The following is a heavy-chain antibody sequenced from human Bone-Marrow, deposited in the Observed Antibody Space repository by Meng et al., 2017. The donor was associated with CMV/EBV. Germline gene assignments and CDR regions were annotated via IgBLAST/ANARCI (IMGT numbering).Heavy chain of an antibody. J-gene: IGHJ4*02. CDR3: AGGSGIAS. V-gene: IGHV3-7*04. CDR2: IKQDGSEK. CDR1: GFTFNNYA. D-gene: IGHD6-13*01. Sequence: GRSLRLSCSASGFTFNNYAMSWVRQAPGKGLEWVANIKQDGSEKYYVDSVKGRFTISRDNAKNSLYLQMNSLRVEDTAVYHCAGGSGIASWGQGTLVTVSS.